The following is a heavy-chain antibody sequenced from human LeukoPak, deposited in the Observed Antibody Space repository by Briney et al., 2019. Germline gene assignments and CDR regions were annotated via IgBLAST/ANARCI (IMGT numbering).Heavy chain of an antibody. Sequence: ASVKVSCKASGYTFTGYAIHWVRQAPGQGLGWMGWINPEKRDTGYAHKFRGRVTMTSDTSISTAYMELSSLRSDDTAVYYCAKKVRGPSHPLDFWGQGTLVTVSS. CDR1: GYTFTGYA. J-gene: IGHJ4*02. D-gene: IGHD5-12*01. CDR3: AKKVRGPSHPLDF. V-gene: IGHV1-2*02. CDR2: INPEKRDT.